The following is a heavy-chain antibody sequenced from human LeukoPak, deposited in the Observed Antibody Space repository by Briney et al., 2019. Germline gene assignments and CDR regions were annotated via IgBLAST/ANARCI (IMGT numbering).Heavy chain of an antibody. CDR1: GGSFSGYY. V-gene: IGHV4-34*01. Sequence: SETLSLTCAVYGGSFSGYYWSWIRQPPGKGLEWIGEINHSGSTNYNPSLKSRVTISVDTSKNQFSLKLSSVTAADTAVYYCARKRVVVVAAALRGGWFDPWGQGTLVTVSS. J-gene: IGHJ5*02. CDR3: ARKRVVVVAAALRGGWFDP. D-gene: IGHD2-15*01. CDR2: INHSGST.